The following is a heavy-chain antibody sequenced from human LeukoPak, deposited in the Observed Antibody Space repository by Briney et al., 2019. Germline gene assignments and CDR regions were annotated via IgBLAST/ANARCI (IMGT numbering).Heavy chain of an antibody. Sequence: SETLSLTCTVSGASISSYYWSWIRQPPGKGVEWIGYIHYSEGTRYNPSLKSRVTISVDTIKNQFSLKLSSVTAADTAVYYCARQYYYYSIDSWGQGTLVTVSS. V-gene: IGHV4-59*08. CDR1: GASISSYY. CDR3: ARQYYYYSIDS. J-gene: IGHJ4*02. CDR2: IHYSEGT. D-gene: IGHD3-22*01.